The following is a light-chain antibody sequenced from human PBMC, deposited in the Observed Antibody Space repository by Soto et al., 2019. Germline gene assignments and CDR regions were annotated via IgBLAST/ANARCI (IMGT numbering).Light chain of an antibody. CDR2: EVS. CDR3: SSYAGSNNHVV. J-gene: IGLJ2*01. CDR1: SSDVGGYNY. Sequence: QSALTQPPFASGSPGQSVTISCTGTSSDVGGYNYVSWYQQHPGKAPKLMIYEVSKRPSGVPDRFSGSKSGNTASLTVSGLQAEDEADYYCSSYAGSNNHVVFGGGTKVTVL. V-gene: IGLV2-8*01.